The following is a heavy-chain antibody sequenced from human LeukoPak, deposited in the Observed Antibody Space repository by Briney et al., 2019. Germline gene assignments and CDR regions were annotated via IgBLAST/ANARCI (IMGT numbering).Heavy chain of an antibody. V-gene: IGHV3-30*01. J-gene: IGHJ4*02. D-gene: IGHD3-9*01. CDR1: GFTFSSYA. Sequence: GGSLRLSCAASGFTFSSYAMPWVRQAPGKGLEWVAVISYDGSNTYYAASVKGRFTISRDNSKNTLYLQMNSLRAEDSAVYYCARVYTVRYFDWVDQGFDYWGQGTLVAVSS. CDR3: ARVYTVRYFDWVDQGFDY. CDR2: ISYDGSNT.